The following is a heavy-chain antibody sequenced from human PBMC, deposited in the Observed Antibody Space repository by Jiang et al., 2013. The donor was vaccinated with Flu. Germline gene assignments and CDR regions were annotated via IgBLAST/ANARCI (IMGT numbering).Heavy chain of an antibody. Sequence: SLTCTVSGGSISSYHWSWIRQPPGKGLEWIGYIYYSGSTNYNPSLKSRVTISVDTSKNQFSLKLSSVTAADTAVYYCARGWGYFDYWGQGALVTVSS. CDR1: GGSISSYH. D-gene: IGHD3-16*01. CDR2: IYYSGST. V-gene: IGHV4-59*01. CDR3: ARGWGYFDY. J-gene: IGHJ4*02.